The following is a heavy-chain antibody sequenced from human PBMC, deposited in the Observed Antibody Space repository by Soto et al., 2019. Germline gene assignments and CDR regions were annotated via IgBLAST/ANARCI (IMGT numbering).Heavy chain of an antibody. Sequence: GGSLRLSCAASGFTISSNAMYWVRQAPGKGLEWVSAISDRGATTHYADSVKGRFTISRDTSKNTLYLQLNTLRADDTAVYYCAKDKPGTTSFDYWGQGT. CDR2: ISDRGATT. CDR1: GFTISSNA. CDR3: AKDKPGTTSFDY. V-gene: IGHV3-23*01. D-gene: IGHD1-1*01. J-gene: IGHJ4*02.